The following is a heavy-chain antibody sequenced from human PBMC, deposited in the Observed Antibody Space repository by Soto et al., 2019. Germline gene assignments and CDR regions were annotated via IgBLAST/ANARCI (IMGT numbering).Heavy chain of an antibody. V-gene: IGHV6-1*01. J-gene: IGHJ6*02. CDR2: TYYRSKWYN. D-gene: IGHD2-15*01. CDR3: AKGRYCSGGSCYSRYYYGMDV. Sequence: SQTLSLTCAISGDSVSSNSAAWNWIRQSPSRGLEWLGRTYYRSKWYNDYAVSVKSRITINPDASKNQFSLQLNSVTPEDTAVYYCAKGRYCSGGSCYSRYYYGMDVWGQGTTVTVSS. CDR1: GDSVSSNSAA.